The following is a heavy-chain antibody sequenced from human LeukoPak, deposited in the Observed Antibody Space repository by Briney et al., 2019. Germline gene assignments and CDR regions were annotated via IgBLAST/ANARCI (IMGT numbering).Heavy chain of an antibody. CDR2: ISGSGDNT. V-gene: IGHV3-23*01. CDR3: ARDRLAYSSGWYGTFDY. D-gene: IGHD6-19*01. J-gene: IGHJ4*02. Sequence: GGSLRLSCAASGFTFSSYAMSWVRQAPGRGLECVSAISGSGDNTYYADPVKGRFTISRDNSKNTLYLQMNSLRAEDTAVYYCARDRLAYSSGWYGTFDYWGQGTLVTVSS. CDR1: GFTFSSYA.